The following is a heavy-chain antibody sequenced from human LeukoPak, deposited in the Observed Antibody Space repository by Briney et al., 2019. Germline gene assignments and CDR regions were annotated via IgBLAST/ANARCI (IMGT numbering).Heavy chain of an antibody. CDR3: ALVTSGNWWFDP. V-gene: IGHV1-2*02. Sequence: ASVKVSCKASRHTFTVYHVHWVRQAPGQGLEWMGWINPDSGVTNYAKNLQARVTMTRDTSISTVFLDLSSLRSDDTAVYYCALVTSGNWWFDPWGQGTLVTVSS. CDR2: INPDSGVT. CDR1: RHTFTVYH. J-gene: IGHJ5*02. D-gene: IGHD2-21*02.